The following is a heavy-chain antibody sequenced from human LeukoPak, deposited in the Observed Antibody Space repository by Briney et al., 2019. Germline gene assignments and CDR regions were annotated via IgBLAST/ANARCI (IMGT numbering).Heavy chain of an antibody. Sequence: GASVKVSCKASGGTFSSYAISWVRQAPGQGLEWMGGIIPIFGTANYAQKFQGRVTITADKSTSTAYMELSSLRSEDTAVYYCARCLGCYDILTGYYDAGGLHWYFDLWGRGTLVTVSS. CDR3: ARCLGCYDILTGYYDAGGLHWYFDL. J-gene: IGHJ2*01. CDR2: IIPIFGTA. CDR1: GGTFSSYA. V-gene: IGHV1-69*06. D-gene: IGHD3-9*01.